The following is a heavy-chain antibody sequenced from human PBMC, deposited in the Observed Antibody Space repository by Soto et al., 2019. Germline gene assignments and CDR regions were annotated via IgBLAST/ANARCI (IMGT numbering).Heavy chain of an antibody. J-gene: IGHJ5*02. CDR3: ARADLIVVVPAAHESFDP. D-gene: IGHD2-2*01. Sequence: THPLTSTVSGGSSIRGGYCRSWIRKNPGKGLEWIGYIYYSGSTYYNPSPKSRVTISVDTSKNQFSLKLSSVTAADTAVYYCARADLIVVVPAAHESFDPWGQGTLVTVA. V-gene: IGHV4-31*03. CDR1: GGSSIRGGYC. CDR2: IYYSGST.